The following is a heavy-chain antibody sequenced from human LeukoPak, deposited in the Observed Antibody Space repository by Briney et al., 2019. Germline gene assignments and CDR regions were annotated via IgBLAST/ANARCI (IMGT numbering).Heavy chain of an antibody. CDR1: GFTFDDYA. D-gene: IGHD2-2*01. CDR3: AKGREYQLLPDAFDI. CDR2: ISWISGSI. J-gene: IGHJ3*02. V-gene: IGHV3-9*03. Sequence: SLSLSCAASGFTFDDYAMHWVRQAPGKGLEWVSGISWISGSIGYADSVKGRFTISRDNAKNSLYLQMNSLRAEDMALYYCAKGREYQLLPDAFDIWGQGTMVTVSS.